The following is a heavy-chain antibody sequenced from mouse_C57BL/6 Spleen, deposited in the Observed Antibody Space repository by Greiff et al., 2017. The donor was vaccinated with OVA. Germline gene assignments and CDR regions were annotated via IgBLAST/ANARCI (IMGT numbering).Heavy chain of an antibody. D-gene: IGHD2-5*01. CDR2: IYPSDSET. Sequence: VQLQQPGAELVRPGSSVKLSCKASGYTFTSYWMAWVKQRPGQGLEWIGNIYPSDSETHYNQKFKDKATLTVDKSSSTAYMQLSSLTSEDSAVYYCASSPYYSKRGFAYWGQGTLVTVSA. CDR3: ASSPYYSKRGFAY. CDR1: GYTFTSYW. J-gene: IGHJ3*01. V-gene: IGHV1-61*01.